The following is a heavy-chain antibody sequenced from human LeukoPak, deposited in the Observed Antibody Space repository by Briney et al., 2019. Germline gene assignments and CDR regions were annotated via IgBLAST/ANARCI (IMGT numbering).Heavy chain of an antibody. CDR1: AFTFSDYS. V-gene: IGHV3-48*01. CDR3: ASDRLTSGSYFFDY. J-gene: IGHJ4*02. CDR2: ISGRSSTI. Sequence: GGSLRLSCAASAFTFSDYSMNWVRQAPGKGLEWVSYISGRSSTIYYADSVRGRFTISRDNAKNSLYLQMNRLRAEDTAVYYCASDRLTSGSYFFDYWGQGTLVTVSS. D-gene: IGHD1-26*01.